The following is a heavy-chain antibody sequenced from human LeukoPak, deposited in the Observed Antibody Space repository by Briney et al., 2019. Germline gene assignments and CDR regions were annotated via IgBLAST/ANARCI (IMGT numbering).Heavy chain of an antibody. D-gene: IGHD3-10*01. J-gene: IGHJ4*02. CDR1: GFIMSNNY. Sequence: GGSLRLSCAASGFIMSNNYMSWVRQAPGKGPEWVSVIYDGGITYYTDSVKGRFTISRDDSTNTLHLQLNSLRVDDTAVYYCARDRDYSGSGSPDSWGQGTLVTVS. CDR2: IYDGGIT. V-gene: IGHV3-66*01. CDR3: ARDRDYSGSGSPDS.